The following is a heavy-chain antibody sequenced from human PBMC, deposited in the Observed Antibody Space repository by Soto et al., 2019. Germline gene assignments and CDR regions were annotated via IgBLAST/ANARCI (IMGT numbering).Heavy chain of an antibody. Sequence: GGSLRLSCAASGFTFSTYSMNWVRQAPGKGLEWVSYISSSSSTIFYTDSVKGRFTVSRDNAKNSLYLQMNSLRAEDTAVYYCARADSGYAHGYYYYGMDVWGQGTTVTVSS. CDR1: GFTFSTYS. J-gene: IGHJ6*02. CDR2: ISSSSSTI. D-gene: IGHD5-12*01. CDR3: ARADSGYAHGYYYYGMDV. V-gene: IGHV3-48*01.